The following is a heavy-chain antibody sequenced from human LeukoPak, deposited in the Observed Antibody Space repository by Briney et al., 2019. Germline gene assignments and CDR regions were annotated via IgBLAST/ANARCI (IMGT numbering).Heavy chain of an antibody. J-gene: IGHJ4*02. D-gene: IGHD1-26*01. CDR2: IYTSGST. V-gene: IGHV4-61*02. Sequence: SETLSLTCTVSGGSISSGSYYWSWIRQPAGKGLEWIGRIYTSGSTNYNPSLKSRVTISVDTSKNQFSLKLSSVTAADTAVYYCASYKWELLLRTVGYFDYWGQGTLVTVSS. CDR3: ASYKWELLLRTVGYFDY. CDR1: GGSISSGSYY.